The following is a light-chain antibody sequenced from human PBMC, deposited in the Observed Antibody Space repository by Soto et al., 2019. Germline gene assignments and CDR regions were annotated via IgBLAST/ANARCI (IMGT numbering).Light chain of an antibody. CDR2: EVR. CDR3: SLNRYNSRGV. Sequence: QSVLTQPASVSASPGQSITIYCTGTSSDVGGYNYVSWYQQHPDKAPKLMIYEVRNQPSGVSNRLSGSKSGNTASLTISGLQAEDEVDYICSLNRYNSRGVFGTRTKVTVL. J-gene: IGLJ1*01. CDR1: SSDVGGYNY. V-gene: IGLV2-14*01.